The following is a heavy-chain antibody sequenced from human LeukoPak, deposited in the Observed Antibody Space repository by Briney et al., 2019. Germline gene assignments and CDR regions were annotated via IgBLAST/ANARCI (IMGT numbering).Heavy chain of an antibody. CDR1: GFTFSTYG. J-gene: IGHJ3*02. Sequence: GGSLRLSCTTSGFTFSTYGMHWVRQAPGKGLEWAAVIWYDGTNRYYADSVKGRFTISRDNSKNTLYLQMNSMRAEDTAVYYCARDQDRAFDIWGQGTMVTVSS. V-gene: IGHV3-33*01. CDR2: IWYDGTNR. CDR3: ARDQDRAFDI.